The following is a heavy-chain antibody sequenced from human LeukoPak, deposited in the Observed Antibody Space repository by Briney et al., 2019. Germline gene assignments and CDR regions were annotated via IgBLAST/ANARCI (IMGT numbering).Heavy chain of an antibody. CDR3: GRSYAFIYEVLDE. Sequence: PGGSLRLSCAASGFTFGDYGMTWFRQAPGKGLEWVSDINWNGGSTAYADSVKGRFTVSRDNAKNSLYLQMNSLRAEDTALYYCGRSYAFIYEVLDEGGQETLVTVSS. D-gene: IGHD2-2*01. CDR1: GFTFGDYG. J-gene: IGHJ4*02. CDR2: INWNGGST. V-gene: IGHV3-20*04.